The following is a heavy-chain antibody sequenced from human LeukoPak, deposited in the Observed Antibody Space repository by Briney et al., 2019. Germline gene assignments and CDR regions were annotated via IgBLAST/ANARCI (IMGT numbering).Heavy chain of an antibody. CDR3: ARVGGDGSYYMDV. D-gene: IGHD3-16*01. CDR1: GGSVSSGNYY. J-gene: IGHJ6*03. V-gene: IGHV4-61*02. Sequence: SQTLSLTCTVSGGSVSSGNYYWSWIRQPAGKGLEWIGRIYTSGSTNYNPSLKSRVTMSVDTSKNQFSLKLSSVTAADTAVYYCARVGGDGSYYMDVWGKGTTVTVSS. CDR2: IYTSGST.